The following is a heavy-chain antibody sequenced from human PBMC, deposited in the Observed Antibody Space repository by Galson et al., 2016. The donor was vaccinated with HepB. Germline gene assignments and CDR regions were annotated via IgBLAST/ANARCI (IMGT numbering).Heavy chain of an antibody. CDR2: IGHDGRNE. CDR1: GFFFSQYG. CDR3: SRGSQDDIEVDGDLEQDY. V-gene: IGHV3-33*01. J-gene: IGHJ4*02. Sequence: SLRLSCAASGFFFSQYGMHWVRQAPGKGLESVAVIGHDGRNEYYADSVKGRFTISRDNSKNTLYVQMNNLRVDDTAVYYCSRGSQDDIEVDGDLEQDYWGQGTLVTASS. D-gene: IGHD2-15*01.